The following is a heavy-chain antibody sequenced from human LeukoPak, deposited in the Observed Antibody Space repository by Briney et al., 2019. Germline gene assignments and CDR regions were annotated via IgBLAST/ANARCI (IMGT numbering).Heavy chain of an antibody. V-gene: IGHV4-39*07. CDR1: GGSISGSSNY. Sequence: PSETLSLTCTVSGGSISGSSNYWGWIRQPPGKGLEWIGSIFYTGSTNYNPSLKSRVTISVDTSKNQFSLKLSSVTAADTAVYYCARVERWLQLVWFDPWGQGTLVTVSS. CDR2: IFYTGST. CDR3: ARVERWLQLVWFDP. J-gene: IGHJ5*02. D-gene: IGHD5-24*01.